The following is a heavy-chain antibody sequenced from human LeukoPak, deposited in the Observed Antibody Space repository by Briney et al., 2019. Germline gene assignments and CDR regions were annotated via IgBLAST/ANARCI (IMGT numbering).Heavy chain of an antibody. J-gene: IGHJ4*02. CDR1: GGSISSGGYY. CDR2: TYHSGST. Sequence: PSQTLSLTCTVSGGSISSGGYYWSWIRQPPGKGLEWIGYTYHSGSTYYNPSLKSRVTISVDRSKNQFSLKLSSVTAADTAVYYCAREGVTGTTRYFDYWGQGTLVTVSS. D-gene: IGHD1-7*01. V-gene: IGHV4-30-2*01. CDR3: AREGVTGTTRYFDY.